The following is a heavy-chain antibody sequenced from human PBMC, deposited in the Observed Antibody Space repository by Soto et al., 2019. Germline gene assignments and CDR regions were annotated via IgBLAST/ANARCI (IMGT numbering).Heavy chain of an antibody. J-gene: IGHJ6*02. V-gene: IGHV3-30-3*01. CDR3: ARDQGGTTLYYHGMDV. CDR2: ISYDGSNK. Sequence: QVQLVESGGGVVQPGRSLRLSCAASGFTFSSYAMHWVRQAPGQGLEWVALISYDGSNKYYADSVKGRFTISRDNSKKTLYLQMNSLRPEDTAVYHCARDQGGTTLYYHGMDVWGQGTTVTVSS. CDR1: GFTFSSYA. D-gene: IGHD1-7*01.